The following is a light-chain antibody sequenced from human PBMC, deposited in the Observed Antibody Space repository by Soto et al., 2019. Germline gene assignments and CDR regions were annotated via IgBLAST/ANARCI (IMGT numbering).Light chain of an antibody. CDR2: EVS. CDR3: ASFSNSTFG. Sequence: QSFLTKPASMSLSPGQSITISCTGSSSDIGNYKYVSWYQQHPGKAPKLIIYEVSNRPSGVSLRFSGSKSANTASLTLSGLQADDEAEYYCASFSNSTFGFGSGTKVTVL. J-gene: IGLJ1*01. V-gene: IGLV2-14*01. CDR1: SSDIGNYKY.